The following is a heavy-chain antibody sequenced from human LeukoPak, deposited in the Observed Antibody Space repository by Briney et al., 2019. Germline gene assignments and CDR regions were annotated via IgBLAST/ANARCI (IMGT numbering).Heavy chain of an antibody. Sequence: GGSLRLSCAASGFTFSSYWMSWVRQAPGKGLEWVANIKQDGSEKYYVDSVKGRFTISRDNAKNSLYLQMNSLRAEDTAVYYCARARGRIMITFGGVIAPDYWGQGTLVTVSS. CDR3: ARARGRIMITFGGVIAPDY. V-gene: IGHV3-7*01. J-gene: IGHJ4*02. CDR2: IKQDGSEK. D-gene: IGHD3-16*02. CDR1: GFTFSSYW.